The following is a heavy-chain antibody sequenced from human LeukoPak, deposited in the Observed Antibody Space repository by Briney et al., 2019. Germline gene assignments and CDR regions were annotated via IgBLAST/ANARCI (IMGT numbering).Heavy chain of an antibody. Sequence: GGSLRLSCVASGFTFSSHAMAWVRQAPGKGLEWVSAIGGRGGSTYYADSVKGRFTVSRDNSKNTLYLQMNSLRAEDTALYYCARDPGVVAFHYFDFWGQGTLVTVSS. CDR1: GFTFSSHA. D-gene: IGHD3-3*01. J-gene: IGHJ4*02. CDR3: ARDPGVVAFHYFDF. CDR2: IGGRGGST. V-gene: IGHV3-23*01.